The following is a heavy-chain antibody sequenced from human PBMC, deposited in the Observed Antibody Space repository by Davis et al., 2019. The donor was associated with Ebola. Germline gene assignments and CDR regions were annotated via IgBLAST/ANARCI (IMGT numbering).Heavy chain of an antibody. V-gene: IGHV1-18*01. Sequence: ASVKVSCKASGYTFTTDGISWVRQAPGQGLEWMGWISPYNGNTNYAPRVQGRVTLTTDTSTNTAYMELRSLRSDDTAVYYCARERTYNYGSGSSLNWYLDYWGQGTLVIVSS. CDR3: ARERTYNYGSGSSLNWYLDY. CDR1: GYTFTTDG. D-gene: IGHD3-10*01. CDR2: ISPYNGNT. J-gene: IGHJ4*02.